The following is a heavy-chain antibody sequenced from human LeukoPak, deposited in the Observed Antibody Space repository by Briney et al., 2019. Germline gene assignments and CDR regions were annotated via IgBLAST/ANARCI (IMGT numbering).Heavy chain of an antibody. J-gene: IGHJ4*02. CDR3: ARGGERWLPTGYFDY. V-gene: IGHV1-18*01. Sequence: VASVKVSCKASDYTFTNYGISWVRQAPGQGLEWMGWISAYNGDTNYAQKFQGRVTMTTDTSTSTAYMELRSLRSDDTAVYYCARGGERWLPTGYFDYWGQGTLVTVSS. CDR1: DYTFTNYG. D-gene: IGHD5-24*01. CDR2: ISAYNGDT.